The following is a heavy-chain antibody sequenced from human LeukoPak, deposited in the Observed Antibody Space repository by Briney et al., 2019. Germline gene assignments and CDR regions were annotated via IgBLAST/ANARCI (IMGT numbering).Heavy chain of an antibody. CDR3: ARESNYHGSGTGWFDP. D-gene: IGHD3-10*01. CDR1: GGSISSSSYY. J-gene: IGHJ5*02. V-gene: IGHV4-39*07. Sequence: SETLSLTCTVSGGSISSSSYYWGWIRQPPGKGLEWIGSIYYSGSTYHNPSLKSRVTISVDTSKNQFSLKLSSVTAADTAVYYCARESNYHGSGTGWFDPWGQGTLVTVSS. CDR2: IYYSGST.